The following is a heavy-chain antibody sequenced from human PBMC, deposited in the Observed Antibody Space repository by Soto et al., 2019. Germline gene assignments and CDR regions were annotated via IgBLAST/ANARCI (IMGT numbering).Heavy chain of an antibody. CDR1: GFTFSSYS. CDR2: ISSSSSYI. V-gene: IGHV3-21*01. Sequence: GGSLRLSCAASGFTFSSYSMNWVRQAPGKGLEWVSTISSSSSYIYYADSVKRRFTISRDNAKNSLYLQMNSLRAEDTAVYYCARGRYCSGGSCYSIYYYYGMDVWGQGTTVTVSS. D-gene: IGHD2-15*01. CDR3: ARGRYCSGGSCYSIYYYYGMDV. J-gene: IGHJ6*02.